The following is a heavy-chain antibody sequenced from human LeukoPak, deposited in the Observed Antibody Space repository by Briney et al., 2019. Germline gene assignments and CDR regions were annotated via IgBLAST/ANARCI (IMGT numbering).Heavy chain of an antibody. V-gene: IGHV3-30*18. D-gene: IGHD3-22*01. Sequence: GRSLRLSCAASGFTFSSYGMHWDRQAPGKGLEWVAVISYDGSNKYYADSVKGRFTISRDNSKNTLYLQMNSLRAEDTAVYYCAKDGEYYDSSGQLDYWGQGTLVTVSS. J-gene: IGHJ4*02. CDR2: ISYDGSNK. CDR3: AKDGEYYDSSGQLDY. CDR1: GFTFSSYG.